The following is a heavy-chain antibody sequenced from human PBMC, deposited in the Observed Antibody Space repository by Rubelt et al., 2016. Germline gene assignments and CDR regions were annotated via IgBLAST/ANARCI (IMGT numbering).Heavy chain of an antibody. Sequence: QVQLQQWGAGLLKPSETPSLTCAVYGGSFNDYYWSWIRRPPGKGLEWIGEIDHSGITSYNPSLKSRVTISVDTSKNQFSLKVSSVTAAETAVYYCARPSEYGYYLAYWGQGTLVTVSS. CDR3: ARPSEYGYYLAY. CDR1: GGSFNDYY. V-gene: IGHV4-34*01. D-gene: IGHD3-10*01. J-gene: IGHJ4*02. CDR2: IDHSGIT.